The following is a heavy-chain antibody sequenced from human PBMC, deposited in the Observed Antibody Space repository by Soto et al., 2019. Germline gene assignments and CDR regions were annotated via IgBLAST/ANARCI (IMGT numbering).Heavy chain of an antibody. CDR2: FHYSGST. J-gene: IGHJ4*02. CDR1: GGSISSRDSY. CDR3: ARGFGRSHFDY. V-gene: IGHV4-39*01. D-gene: IGHD3-16*01. Sequence: SETLSLTCTVSGGSISSRDSYCVCIRQPPGKGLEWIGSFHYSGSTYYNPSLKSRVTISVDTSKNQLSLRVTSVTAADTAVYYCARGFGRSHFDYWGQGTLVTVSS.